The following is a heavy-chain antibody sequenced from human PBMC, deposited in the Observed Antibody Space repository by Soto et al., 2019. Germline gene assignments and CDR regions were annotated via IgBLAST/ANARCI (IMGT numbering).Heavy chain of an antibody. V-gene: IGHV5-51*01. Sequence: GESLKISCTVAGYTFTNYWIRWVRQMPGKGPEWMGLIYPGDSATKYHPSFQGQVTLSAEHSLTTTYLQWSSLTASDPALHYCAASILYYGMDVWGQGTMVTVSS. CDR3: AASILYYGMDV. CDR1: GYTFTNYW. CDR2: IYPGDSAT. J-gene: IGHJ6*02.